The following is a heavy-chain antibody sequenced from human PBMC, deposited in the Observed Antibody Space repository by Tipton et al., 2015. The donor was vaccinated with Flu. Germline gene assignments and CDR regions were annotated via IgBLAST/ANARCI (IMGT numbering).Heavy chain of an antibody. J-gene: IGHJ4*02. CDR1: GGSLSSGGYH. CDR2: IIPSVNT. CDR3: ARSYDDSGRMFDS. V-gene: IGHV4-61*02. D-gene: IGHD4-17*01. Sequence: PGLVKPSETLSLTCTISGGSLSSGGYHWSWIRQSAEKGLEWIGRIIPSVNTNYNPSLRSRVTISEDTSKNQFSLKLSSVTAADTAVYYCARSYDDSGRMFDSWGQGTLVTVSS.